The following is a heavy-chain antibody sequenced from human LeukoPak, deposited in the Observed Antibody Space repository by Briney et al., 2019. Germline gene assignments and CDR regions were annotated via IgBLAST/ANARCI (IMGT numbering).Heavy chain of an antibody. J-gene: IGHJ4*02. CDR1: GYSISSGYY. V-gene: IGHV4-38-2*02. D-gene: IGHD3-10*01. Sequence: PSETLSLTCTVSGYSISSGYYWGWIRQPPGKGLEWIGSIYHSGSTYYNPSLKSRVTISVDTSKNQFSLKLSSVTAADTAVYYCARGALLWFGAKMEYYFDYWGQGTPLTVSS. CDR3: ARGALLWFGAKMEYYFDY. CDR2: IYHSGST.